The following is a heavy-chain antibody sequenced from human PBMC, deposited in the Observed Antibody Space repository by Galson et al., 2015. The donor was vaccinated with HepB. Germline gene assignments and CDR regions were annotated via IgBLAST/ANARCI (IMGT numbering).Heavy chain of an antibody. D-gene: IGHD3-3*01. J-gene: IGHJ2*01. Sequence: SLRLSCAASGFTVSTNYMNWVRQAPGKGLEWVSVIYSGGSTYYADSVKGRFTISRDNSKNMLYLRMNSLRAEDTAVYYCARDFWYFDLWGRGTLVTVSS. CDR2: IYSGGST. CDR1: GFTVSTNY. V-gene: IGHV3-66*02. CDR3: ARDFWYFDL.